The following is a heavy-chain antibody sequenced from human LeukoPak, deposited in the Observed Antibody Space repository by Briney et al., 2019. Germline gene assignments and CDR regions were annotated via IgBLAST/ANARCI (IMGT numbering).Heavy chain of an antibody. Sequence: GASVKVSCKASGYTFTSYGISWVRQAPGQGLEWMGWISAYNGNTNYAQKVQGRVTMTTDTSSSTAYMELRSLRSDDTAVYYCARERSSYDRYYFDYWGQGTLVTVSS. J-gene: IGHJ4*02. D-gene: IGHD3-10*01. V-gene: IGHV1-18*01. CDR3: ARERSSYDRYYFDY. CDR2: ISAYNGNT. CDR1: GYTFTSYG.